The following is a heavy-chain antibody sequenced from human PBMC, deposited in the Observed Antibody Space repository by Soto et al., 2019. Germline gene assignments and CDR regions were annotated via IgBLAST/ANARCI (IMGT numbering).Heavy chain of an antibody. CDR1: VDSFTSGSYY. J-gene: IGHJ6*02. V-gene: IGHV4-61*03. CDR3: AREWGLLPYYVMNV. D-gene: IGHD7-27*01. Sequence: SETLSLTCLVPVDSFTSGSYYWTWLLQPPGKGLEWIGYISYTGRTKYNPSLQSRVTISVDTSKNDFSLNLSSVTAADTAVYFCAREWGLLPYYVMNVWGHGTAVTVSS. CDR2: ISYTGRT.